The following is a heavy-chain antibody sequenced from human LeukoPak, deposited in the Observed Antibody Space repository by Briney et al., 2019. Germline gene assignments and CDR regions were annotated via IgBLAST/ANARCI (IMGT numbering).Heavy chain of an antibody. CDR1: GFTFSSYA. V-gene: IGHV3-23*01. Sequence: PGGSLRLSCAASGFTFSSYAMSWVRQAPGKGLEWVSAISSTGDRTYHADSVKGRFTISRDNSKNTLYLQMNSLRVEDTAVYYCANHFDGSASESWYFDLWGRGTLVTVSS. D-gene: IGHD3-22*01. CDR2: ISSTGDRT. J-gene: IGHJ2*01. CDR3: ANHFDGSASESWYFDL.